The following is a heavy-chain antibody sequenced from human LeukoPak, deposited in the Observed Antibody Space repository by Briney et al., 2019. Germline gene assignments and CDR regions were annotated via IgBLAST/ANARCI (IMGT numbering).Heavy chain of an antibody. Sequence: ASVKVSFKASGYTFTSYGISWVRQAPGQGLEWMGWISAYNGNTNYAQKPQGRVTMTTDTSTSTVYMELRSLRSDDTAVYYCAREGLVTSSPLYNWFDPWGQGTLVTVSS. V-gene: IGHV1-18*01. CDR2: ISAYNGNT. J-gene: IGHJ5*02. CDR3: AREGLVTSSPLYNWFDP. CDR1: GYTFTSYG. D-gene: IGHD3/OR15-3a*01.